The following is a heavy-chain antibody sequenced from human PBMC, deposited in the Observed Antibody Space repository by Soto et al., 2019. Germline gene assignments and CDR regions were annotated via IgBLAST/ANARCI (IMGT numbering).Heavy chain of an antibody. CDR2: ISYDGSNK. V-gene: IGHV3-30*18. D-gene: IGHD2-21*02. J-gene: IGHJ6*02. CDR1: GFTFSSYG. CDR3: AKTSEHSDCRYGMDV. Sequence: QVQLVESGGGVVQPGRSLRLSCAASGFTFSSYGMHWVRQAPGKGLEWVAVISYDGSNKYYADSVKGRFTISRDNSXXTLDLQMNSLRAEDTAVYYCAKTSEHSDCRYGMDVWGQGTTVTVSS.